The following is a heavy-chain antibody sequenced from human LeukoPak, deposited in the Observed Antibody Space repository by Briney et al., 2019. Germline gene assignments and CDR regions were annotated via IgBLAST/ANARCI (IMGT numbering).Heavy chain of an antibody. D-gene: IGHD4-17*01. CDR2: INHSGST. Sequence: TSETLSLTCAVYGGSFSSYYWTWIRQPPGKGLEWIGEINHSGSTNYNPSLKSRVTTSVDTSKTQFSLKLSVTAADTAVYYCARGNYGDNYFDYWGQGTLVTVSS. CDR3: ARGNYGDNYFDY. CDR1: GGSFSSYY. V-gene: IGHV4-34*01. J-gene: IGHJ4*02.